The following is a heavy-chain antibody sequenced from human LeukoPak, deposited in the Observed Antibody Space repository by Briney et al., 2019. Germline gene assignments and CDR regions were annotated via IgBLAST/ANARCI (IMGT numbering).Heavy chain of an antibody. D-gene: IGHD6-13*01. CDR1: GYTFTSYG. CDR2: ISAYNGNT. V-gene: IGHV1-18*01. CDR3: ARGAAARKDHKCFDP. Sequence: ASVKVSCKASGYTFTSYGISWVRQAPGQGLEWMGWISAYNGNTNYAQKPQGRVTMTTDTSTSTAYVELRSLGSDETAVYYSARGAAARKDHKCFDPWGQGTLVTVSS. J-gene: IGHJ5*02.